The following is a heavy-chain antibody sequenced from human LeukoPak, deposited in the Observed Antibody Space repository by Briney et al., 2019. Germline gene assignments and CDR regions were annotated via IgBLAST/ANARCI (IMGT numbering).Heavy chain of an antibody. CDR3: ARSPFYDSSGYYYQFGY. D-gene: IGHD3-22*01. V-gene: IGHV3-11*01. CDR2: ISSSGSTI. J-gene: IGHJ4*02. CDR1: GFTFSDYY. Sequence: GGSLRLSCAASGFTFSDYYMSWIRQAPGKGLEWVSYISSSGSTIYYADSVKGRFTISRDNAKNSLYLQMNSLRAEDTAVYYCARSPFYDSSGYYYQFGYWGQGTLVTVSS.